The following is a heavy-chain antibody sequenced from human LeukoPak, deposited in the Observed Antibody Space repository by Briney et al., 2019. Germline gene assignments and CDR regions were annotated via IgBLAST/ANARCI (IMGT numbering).Heavy chain of an antibody. V-gene: IGHV4-61*01. J-gene: IGHJ4*02. CDR2: IYYSGSI. CDR3: ARGYYYFDY. D-gene: IGHD1-14*01. Sequence: KPSETLSLTCTVSGGSVSSGNYYWNWIRQPPGKGLEWIGYIYYSGSINYNPSLKSRVTISVETSKSQFSLKLSSVTAADTAVYYCARGYYYFDYWGQGILVTVSS. CDR1: GGSVSSGNYY.